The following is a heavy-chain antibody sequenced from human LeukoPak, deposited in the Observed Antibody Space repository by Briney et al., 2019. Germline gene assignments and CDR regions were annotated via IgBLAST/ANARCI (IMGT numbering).Heavy chain of an antibody. CDR1: GYSFTTYW. V-gene: IGHV5-10-1*01. CDR2: IDPSDSYT. D-gene: IGHD3-10*01. J-gene: IGHJ6*02. CDR3: ARHQAGYYTMDV. Sequence: GESLKISCKGSGYSFTTYWISWVRQMPGRGLEWMGRIDPSDSYTNYSPSFQGHVTISADKSISTAYLQWSSLKASDTAMYYCARHQAGYYTMDVWGQGTTVTVS.